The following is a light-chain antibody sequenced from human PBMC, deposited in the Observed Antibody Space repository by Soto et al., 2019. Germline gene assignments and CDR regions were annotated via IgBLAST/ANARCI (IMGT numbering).Light chain of an antibody. CDR1: QSVSSN. V-gene: IGKV3-20*01. Sequence: EIVMTQSPGTLSLSRLEVATVSFMASQSVSSNLAWYQQKPGQAPRLLIYGASTRATGIPARFSGSGSGTDFTLTISRLEPEDFALYYCQQYGGSPITFGQGTRLEIK. J-gene: IGKJ5*01. CDR3: QQYGGSPIT. CDR2: GAS.